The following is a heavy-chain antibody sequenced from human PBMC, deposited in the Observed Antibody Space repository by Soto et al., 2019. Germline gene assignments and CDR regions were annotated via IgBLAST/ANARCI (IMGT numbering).Heavy chain of an antibody. Sequence: EVQLVESGGGLIQPGGSLRLSCVASGLTVSHNYMAWVRQAPEMGLEWVSILYTEGTTYYADSVKGRFTISRGSSKNTLFLQMDSLIAEDTAVYYCVRPRPSGENYGMDVWGQGTMVTVSS. V-gene: IGHV3-53*01. CDR3: VRPRPSGENYGMDV. D-gene: IGHD3-16*01. J-gene: IGHJ6*02. CDR2: LYTEGTT. CDR1: GLTVSHNY.